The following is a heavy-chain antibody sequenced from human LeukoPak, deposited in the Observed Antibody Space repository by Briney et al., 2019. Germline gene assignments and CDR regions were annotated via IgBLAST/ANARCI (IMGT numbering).Heavy chain of an antibody. Sequence: SETLSLTCALSGGSIKNYYWSWIRQPLGKGLEWIGYVYYTGTTSYNPSLKSRVTISVETSKNQFTLTLNSVTAADTAVYHCARQSDPYYHYGLDFWGQGTTVIVSS. CDR2: VYYTGTT. CDR3: ARQSDPYYHYGLDF. V-gene: IGHV4-59*01. J-gene: IGHJ6*02. CDR1: GGSIKNYY.